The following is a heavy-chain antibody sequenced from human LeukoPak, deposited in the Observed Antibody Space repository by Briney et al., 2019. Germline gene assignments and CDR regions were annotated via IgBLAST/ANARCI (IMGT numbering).Heavy chain of an antibody. CDR1: GGSFSGYY. V-gene: IGHV4-34*01. CDR2: INHSGNT. Sequence: SETLSLTCAVYGGSFSGYYWSWIRQPPGKGLEWIGEINHSGNTYYNASLRSQVSISIDTSKNQFSLRLTSVTAADTAVYYCARQTGSGLFILPGGQGTLVTVSS. J-gene: IGHJ4*02. D-gene: IGHD3/OR15-3a*01. CDR3: ARQTGSGLFILP.